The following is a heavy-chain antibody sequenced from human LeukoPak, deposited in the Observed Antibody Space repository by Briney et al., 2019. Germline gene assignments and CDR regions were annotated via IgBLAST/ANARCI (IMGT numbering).Heavy chain of an antibody. CDR1: GFSFTSSV. CDR2: ISYDGSNK. D-gene: IGHD6-19*01. V-gene: IGHV3-30*18. Sequence: GGSLRLSCAASGFSFTSSVMHWVRQAPGRGLEWVAVISYDGSNKYYADSVKGRFTISRDNSKNTLYLQMSSLRAEDTAVYYCAKDRSSGYSDYWGQGTLVTVSS. J-gene: IGHJ4*02. CDR3: AKDRSSGYSDY.